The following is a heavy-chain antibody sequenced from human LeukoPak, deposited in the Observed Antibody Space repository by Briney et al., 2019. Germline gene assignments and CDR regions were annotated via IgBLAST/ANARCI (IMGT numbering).Heavy chain of an antibody. Sequence: GGSLRLSCAASGFTFSSHNMNWVRQAPGKGLEWVSYISSSSSYIYYADSVKGRFTISRDNAKNSLYLQMNSLRAEDTAVYYCARGGELWYNWNYERTIDYWGQGTLVTVSS. V-gene: IGHV3-21*05. CDR1: GFTFSSHN. CDR3: ARGGELWYNWNYERTIDY. CDR2: ISSSSSYI. J-gene: IGHJ4*02. D-gene: IGHD1-7*01.